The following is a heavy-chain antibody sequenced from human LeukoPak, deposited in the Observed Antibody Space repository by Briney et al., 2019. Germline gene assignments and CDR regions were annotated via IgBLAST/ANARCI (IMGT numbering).Heavy chain of an antibody. CDR2: ISSSGSTI. J-gene: IGHJ5*02. D-gene: IGHD3-16*02. CDR3: ARLLFGELSHWFDP. V-gene: IGHV3-48*03. Sequence: GGSLRLSCAASGFTFSSYEMNWVRQAPGKGLEWVSYISSSGSTIYYADSVKGRFTISRDNAENSLYLQMNSLRAEDTAVYYCARLLFGELSHWFDPWGQGTLVTVSS. CDR1: GFTFSSYE.